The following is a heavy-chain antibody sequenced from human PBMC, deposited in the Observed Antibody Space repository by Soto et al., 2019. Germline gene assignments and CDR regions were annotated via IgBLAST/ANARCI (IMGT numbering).Heavy chain of an antibody. D-gene: IGHD1-7*01. V-gene: IGHV1-8*01. CDR2: MNPTTGST. Sequence: QVQLVQSGAEVKKPGASVKVACKASGYTFTSYDIKWVRQATGQWLEWMGWMNPTTGSTGFAQKFQGRVTMISNTSISAAYRVLSSLTSEDTAVYYCARGRLVAGTVDSWGQGTLVTVSS. J-gene: IGHJ4*02. CDR1: GYTFTSYD. CDR3: ARGRLVAGTVDS.